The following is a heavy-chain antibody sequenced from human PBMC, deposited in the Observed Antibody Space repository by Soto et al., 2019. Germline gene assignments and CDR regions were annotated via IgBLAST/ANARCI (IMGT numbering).Heavy chain of an antibody. CDR1: GFTFSSYW. V-gene: IGHV3-7*03. CDR2: IKQDGSEK. J-gene: IGHJ4*02. CDR3: ARDRSGAPDYFDY. D-gene: IGHD3-10*01. Sequence: PGGSLRLSCAASGFTFSSYWMSWVRQAPGKGLEWVANIKQDGSEKYYVDSVKGRFTISRDNAKNSLYPQMNSLRAEDTAVYYCARDRSGAPDYFDYWGQGTLVTVSS.